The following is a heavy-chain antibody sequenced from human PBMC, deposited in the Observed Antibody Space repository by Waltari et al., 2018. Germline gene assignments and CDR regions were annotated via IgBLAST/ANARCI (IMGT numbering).Heavy chain of an antibody. CDR3: ARVEGDGRYFDL. Sequence: EVQLVQSGAEVKKPGESLKISCKGSGYSFTSYWLGWVRQMPGQGLEWMGVIFPDDSETRYSPSFEVQVTSSADKAISTAYLQWSSLKASDTAMCYCARVEGDGRYFDLWGRGTLVPVSS. CDR1: GYSFTSYW. V-gene: IGHV5-51*03. D-gene: IGHD2-21*02. CDR2: IFPDDSET. J-gene: IGHJ2*01.